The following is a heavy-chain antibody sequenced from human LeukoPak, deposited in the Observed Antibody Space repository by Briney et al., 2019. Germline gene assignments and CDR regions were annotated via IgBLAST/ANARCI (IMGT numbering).Heavy chain of an antibody. D-gene: IGHD5-12*01. CDR3: AKPYSGYNTALYFFDY. J-gene: IGHJ4*02. CDR1: GFTFSSYA. V-gene: IGHV3-23*01. Sequence: GGSLRLSCATSGFTFSSYAMSWVRQAPGKGLEWVSGVSGSGGNTYYADSVKGRFTISRDNSKSTLYLQMNGLRAEDTAVYYCAKPYSGYNTALYFFDYWGQGTLVTVSS. CDR2: VSGSGGNT.